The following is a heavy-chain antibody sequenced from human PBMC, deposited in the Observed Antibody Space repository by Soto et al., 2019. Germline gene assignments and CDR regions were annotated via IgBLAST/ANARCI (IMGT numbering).Heavy chain of an antibody. CDR3: ARDSNKWNYGDGMDV. J-gene: IGHJ6*02. Sequence: QVQLVQSGAEVKKPGASVKVSCKASGYTFTTYGISWVRQAPGQGLEWMGWISLYNGNTNYAQKLQGRVTMTTNTSTSTAYMELSSLRSDDTAVYYCARDSNKWNYGDGMDVWGQGTTVTVS. V-gene: IGHV1-18*01. CDR1: GYTFTTYG. CDR2: ISLYNGNT. D-gene: IGHD1-7*01.